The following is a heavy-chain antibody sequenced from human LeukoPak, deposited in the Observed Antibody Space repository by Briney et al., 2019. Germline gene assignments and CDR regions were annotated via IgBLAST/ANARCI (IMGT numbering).Heavy chain of an antibody. CDR3: AKTPRDGYGQFNWFDP. CDR2: ISANGASGGSI. CDR1: GFTISSYA. J-gene: IGHJ5*02. V-gene: IGHV3-23*01. D-gene: IGHD1-1*01. Sequence: GGSLRLSCAASGFTISSYAMSWLRQAPGKGPERVAGISANGASGGSIHYADSVKGRFTVSRDDSKNTLYLQMNSLRAEDTAVYSCAKTPRDGYGQFNWFDPWGQGTLVTVSS.